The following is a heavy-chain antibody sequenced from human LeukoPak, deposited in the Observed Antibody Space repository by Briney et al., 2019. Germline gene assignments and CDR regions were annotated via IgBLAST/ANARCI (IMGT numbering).Heavy chain of an antibody. CDR2: IIPILGIA. Sequence: SVKVSCKASGGTFSSYAISWVRQAPGQGLEWMGRIIPILGIANYAQKFQGRVTITADKSTSTAYMELSSLRSGDTAVYYCARELGYCSSTSCYSYYYYYGMDVWGQGTTVTVSS. CDR1: GGTFSSYA. D-gene: IGHD2-2*01. CDR3: ARELGYCSSTSCYSYYYYYGMDV. V-gene: IGHV1-69*04. J-gene: IGHJ6*02.